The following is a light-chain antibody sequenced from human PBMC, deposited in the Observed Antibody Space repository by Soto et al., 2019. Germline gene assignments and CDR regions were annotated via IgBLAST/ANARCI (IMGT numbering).Light chain of an antibody. J-gene: IGKJ4*01. CDR3: QQRSNWPLT. CDR1: QSVGSS. V-gene: IGKV3-11*01. Sequence: EIVLTQSPATLSLSPGETATLSCRSSQSVGSSLAWYQQKLGQAPRLLIYAASDRATGIPGRFSGSGSGTDFTLIISSLEPEDFAVYYCQQRSNWPLTFGGGTKVDIK. CDR2: AAS.